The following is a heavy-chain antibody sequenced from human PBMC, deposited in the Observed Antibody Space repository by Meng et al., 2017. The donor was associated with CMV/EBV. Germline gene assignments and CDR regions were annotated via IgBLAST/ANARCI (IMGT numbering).Heavy chain of an antibody. CDR2: ISSSGSTI. CDR3: ARRDDYSNYVLFY. V-gene: IGHV3-11*01. Sequence: GESLKISCAASGFTFNDYYMSWIRQAPGKGLEWVSYISSSGSTIYYADSVKGRFTISRDNAKNSLYLQMNSLRAEDTAVYYCARRDDYSNYVLFYWGQGTLVTVSS. D-gene: IGHD4-11*01. CDR1: GFTFNDYY. J-gene: IGHJ4*02.